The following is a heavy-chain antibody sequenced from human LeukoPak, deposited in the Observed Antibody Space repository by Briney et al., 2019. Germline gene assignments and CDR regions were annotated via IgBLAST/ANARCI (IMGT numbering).Heavy chain of an antibody. J-gene: IGHJ5*02. CDR2: INHSGST. D-gene: IGHD6-13*01. CDR1: GGSFSGYY. Sequence: SETLSLTCAVYGGSFSGYYWSWIRQPPGKGLEWIGEINHSGSTNYNPSLKSRVTISVDTSKNQFSLKLSSVTAADTAVYYCARGWRSRACWFDPWGQGTLVTVSS. CDR3: ARGWRSRACWFDP. V-gene: IGHV4-34*01.